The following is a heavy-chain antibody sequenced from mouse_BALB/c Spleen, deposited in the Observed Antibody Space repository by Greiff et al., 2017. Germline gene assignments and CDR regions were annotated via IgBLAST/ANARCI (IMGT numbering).Heavy chain of an antibody. V-gene: IGHV1-80*01. Sequence: VKLMESGAELVRPGSSVKISCKASGYAFSSYWMNWVKQRPGQGLEWIGQIYPGDGDTNYNGKFKGKATLTADKSSSTAYMQLSSLTSEDSAVYFCASDLLWLPFDYWGQGTTLTVSS. J-gene: IGHJ2*01. CDR3: ASDLLWLPFDY. D-gene: IGHD2-2*01. CDR1: GYAFSSYW. CDR2: IYPGDGDT.